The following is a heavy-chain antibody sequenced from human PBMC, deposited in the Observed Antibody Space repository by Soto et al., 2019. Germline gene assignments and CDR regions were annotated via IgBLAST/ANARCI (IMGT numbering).Heavy chain of an antibody. CDR1: GGSFSGYY. CDR2: INHSGST. J-gene: IGHJ6*02. CDR3: ARGRSIAVPYYYYGMDV. V-gene: IGHV4-34*01. D-gene: IGHD6-6*01. Sequence: SETLSLTCAVYGGSFSGYYWSWIRQPPGKGLEWIGEINHSGSTNYNPSLKSRVTISVDTSKNQFSLKLSSVTAADTAVYYCARGRSIAVPYYYYGMDVWGQGTTVTVSS.